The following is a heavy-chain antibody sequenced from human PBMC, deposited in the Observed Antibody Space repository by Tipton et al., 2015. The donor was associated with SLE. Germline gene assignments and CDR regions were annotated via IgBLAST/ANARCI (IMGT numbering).Heavy chain of an antibody. CDR2: FYYGGKT. D-gene: IGHD3-3*01. Sequence: TLSLTCSVSGASISSSTQYWGWLRQPPGKELEWIGSFYYGGKTYYNWSLKSRVTFSVDTSRNQFSLKLSSVTAADTAVYYCARGILEWPEYWGQGTLLTVSS. CDR1: GASISSSTQY. V-gene: IGHV4-39*07. CDR3: ARGILEWPEY. J-gene: IGHJ4*02.